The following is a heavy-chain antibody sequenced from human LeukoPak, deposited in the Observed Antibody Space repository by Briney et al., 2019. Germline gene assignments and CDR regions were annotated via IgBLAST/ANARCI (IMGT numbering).Heavy chain of an antibody. CDR1: GFTFSSYS. V-gene: IGHV3-48*01. Sequence: PGGSLRLSCAASGFTFSSYSLTWVRQAPVKGLEWVSYISPSSTSMYYADSVKGRFTISRDNARNSLYLQMNSLRAEDTALYYCAKDAQGLVPGGIYFDFWGQGSLVTVSS. CDR3: AKDAQGLVPGGIYFDF. CDR2: ISPSSTSM. J-gene: IGHJ4*02. D-gene: IGHD6-19*01.